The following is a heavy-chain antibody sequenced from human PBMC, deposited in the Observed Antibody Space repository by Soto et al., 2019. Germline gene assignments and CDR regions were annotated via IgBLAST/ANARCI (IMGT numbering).Heavy chain of an antibody. J-gene: IGHJ4*02. CDR1: GFTLSRYG. V-gene: IGHV3-30*18. Sequence: QVQLVVSGGAVVQPGQSLRLSCAASGFTLSRYGMYWVRQAPGKGLEWVAAISYDGSNNYHADSVKGRLTISSDNSKNTLYLQLHSLRSEDTAVYYCEKDIVKYTYGGCASGGQGVLVSVYS. CDR2: ISYDGSNN. D-gene: IGHD5-18*01. CDR3: EKDIVKYTYGGCAS.